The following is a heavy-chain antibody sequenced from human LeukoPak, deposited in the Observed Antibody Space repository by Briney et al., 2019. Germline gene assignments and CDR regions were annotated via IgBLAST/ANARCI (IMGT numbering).Heavy chain of an antibody. CDR3: AREGGFYRPLDY. CDR1: GGSISTTNW. D-gene: IGHD3-3*01. Sequence: SETLSLTCGVSGGSISTTNWWTWVRQPPGEGLEWIVEVHRSGRTHYNPSLESRVTMSVDMSEHHISLRLTSVTAADTAVYYCAREGGFYRPLDYSGQGTLVTVSS. CDR2: VHRSGRT. J-gene: IGHJ4*02. V-gene: IGHV4-4*02.